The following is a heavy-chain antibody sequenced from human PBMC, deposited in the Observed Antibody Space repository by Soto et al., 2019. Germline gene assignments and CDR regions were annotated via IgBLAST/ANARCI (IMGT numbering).Heavy chain of an antibody. CDR3: ARSSPYRLIQTPAGNQYYYPMDV. J-gene: IGHJ6*02. CDR1: GGNFSSYA. CDR2: IIPVFRTT. Sequence: QVQLVQSGAEVKKPGSSVKVSCKASGGNFSSYAISWLRQAPGQGLERMGGIIPVFRTTNYEQKLQGRVTITADASTSTAYMELSSLTSADTAVYYSARSSPYRLIQTPAGNQYYYPMDVWGQGTTVTVSS. D-gene: IGHD1-1*01. V-gene: IGHV1-69*01.